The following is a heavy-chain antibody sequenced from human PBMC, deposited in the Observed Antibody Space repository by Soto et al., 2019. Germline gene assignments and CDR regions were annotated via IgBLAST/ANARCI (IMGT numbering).Heavy chain of an antibody. J-gene: IGHJ6*02. Sequence: EVQLVESGGGLVQPGGSLRLSCAASAYSGYTFINHWITWVRQAPGKGLEWVAHINPVGSETDYVDSVNGRFTISRDNAQRSVYLQMSSLRAEDTAVYYCSRGHYGLDVWGQGATITVSS. CDR1: AYSGYTFINHW. V-gene: IGHV3-7*05. CDR3: SRGHYGLDV. CDR2: INPVGSET.